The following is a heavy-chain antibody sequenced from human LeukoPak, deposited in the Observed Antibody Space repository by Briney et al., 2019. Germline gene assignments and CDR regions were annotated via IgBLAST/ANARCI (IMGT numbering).Heavy chain of an antibody. CDR1: GFTFSSYG. J-gene: IGHJ4*02. CDR2: IRYDGSNK. V-gene: IGHV3-30*02. CDR3: ARRPFGADF. D-gene: IGHD3-10*01. Sequence: GGSLRLSCAASGFTFSSYGMHWARQAPGKWLEWVAFIRYDGSNKYYADSVKGRFTISRDNSKNTLYRQMNSLRAEDTAVYYCARRPFGADFWGQGTLVTVSS.